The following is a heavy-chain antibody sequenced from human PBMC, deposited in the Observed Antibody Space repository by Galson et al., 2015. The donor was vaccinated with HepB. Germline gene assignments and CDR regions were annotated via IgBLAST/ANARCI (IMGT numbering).Heavy chain of an antibody. CDR2: IRASGTTT. Sequence: SLRLSCAASGFTFSSHNMAWVRQAPGKGLEWVSYIRASGTTTYYADSVKGRFTISRDNGNNLLYLQMNSLTDEDTAVYYCARDRSPTSTGWYYFDYWGQGTLVTVSS. CDR3: ARDRSPTSTGWYYFDY. V-gene: IGHV3-48*02. J-gene: IGHJ4*02. D-gene: IGHD2-8*02. CDR1: GFTFSSHN.